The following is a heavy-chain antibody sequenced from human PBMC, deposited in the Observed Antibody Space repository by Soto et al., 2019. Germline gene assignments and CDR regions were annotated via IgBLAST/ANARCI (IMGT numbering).Heavy chain of an antibody. D-gene: IGHD2-2*01. Sequence: GSLRLSCAASAFTFSSYSMNWVRQAPGKGLEWVSSISSSSSYIYYADSVKGRFTISRDNAKNSLYLQMNSLRAEDTAAYYCARGGDIVVVPADMYYYYYGMDVWGQGTTVTVSS. CDR2: ISSSSSYI. CDR3: ARGGDIVVVPADMYYYYYGMDV. J-gene: IGHJ6*02. V-gene: IGHV3-21*01. CDR1: AFTFSSYS.